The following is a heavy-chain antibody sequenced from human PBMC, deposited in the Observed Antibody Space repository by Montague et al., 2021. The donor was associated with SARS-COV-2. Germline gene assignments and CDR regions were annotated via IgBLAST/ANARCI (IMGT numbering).Heavy chain of an antibody. J-gene: IGHJ2*01. CDR2: IYYSGST. CDR1: GGSMSDHY. Sequence: SETLSLTCTVSGGSMSDHYWAWIRQPPGKGLEWLAYIYYSGSTKYNPSPKSRVTISVDTSKSQMSLRLNSVTAADTAVYYCAGDRGRFWHFDLWGRGTLVTVSS. CDR3: AGDRGRFWHFDL. V-gene: IGHV4-59*11. D-gene: IGHD5-12*01.